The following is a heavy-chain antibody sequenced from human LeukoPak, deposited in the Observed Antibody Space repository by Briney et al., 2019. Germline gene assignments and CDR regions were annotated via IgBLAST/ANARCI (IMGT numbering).Heavy chain of an antibody. D-gene: IGHD3-9*01. Sequence: ASVKVSCKVSGYTLTELSMHWVRQAPGKGLEWMGGFDPEDGETIYAQKFQGRVTMTEDTSTDTAYMELSSLRSEDTAVYYCARNYFDWLTAYNWFDPWGQGTLVTVSS. CDR1: GYTLTELS. V-gene: IGHV1-24*01. CDR3: ARNYFDWLTAYNWFDP. J-gene: IGHJ5*02. CDR2: FDPEDGET.